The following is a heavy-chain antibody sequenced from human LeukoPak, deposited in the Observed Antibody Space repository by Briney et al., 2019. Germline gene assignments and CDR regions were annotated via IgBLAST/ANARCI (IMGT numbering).Heavy chain of an antibody. CDR2: ISGSGGST. CDR3: AKDICSGGSCLDY. J-gene: IGHJ4*02. V-gene: IGHV3-23*01. CDR1: GFTFSSYA. D-gene: IGHD2-15*01. Sequence: GGSLRLSCAASGFTFSSYAMSWVRQAPGKGLEWVSAISGSGGSTYYADSVKGRFTIPRDNSKNTLYLQMNSLRDEDTAVYYCAKDICSGGSCLDYWGQGTLVTVSS.